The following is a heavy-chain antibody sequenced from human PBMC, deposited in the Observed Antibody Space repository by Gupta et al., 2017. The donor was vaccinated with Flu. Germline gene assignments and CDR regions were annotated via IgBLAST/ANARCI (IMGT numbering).Heavy chain of an antibody. Sequence: QVQLEESGGGLVQPGGSLRLSCAASGFMFSRYGMHWVRQAPGKGLEWVARIWYDGSNKYYAPSVDGRVTISRDNSKKILYLQMNSLRVEDTAVYYWARGPHDFWSGYYVAHWGQGTLVTVSS. CDR1: GFMFSRYG. D-gene: IGHD3-3*01. J-gene: IGHJ4*02. V-gene: IGHV3-33*01. CDR3: ARGPHDFWSGYYVAH. CDR2: IWYDGSNK.